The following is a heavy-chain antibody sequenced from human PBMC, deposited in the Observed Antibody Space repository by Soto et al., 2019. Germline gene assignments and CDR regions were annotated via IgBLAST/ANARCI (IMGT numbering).Heavy chain of an antibody. CDR1: GFTFSRYW. CDR2: LNIDGSTT. D-gene: IGHD3-22*01. CDR3: ARGRLYYDDSGDY. Sequence: RGSLRLSCVGSGFTFSRYWMHWVRQAPGKGLVWVSRLNIDGSTTTYADPVQGRFTISRAKAKNTLYLQMNSLSAEDTPVHYCARGRLYYDDSGDYWRQATMVTVSA. V-gene: IGHV3-74*03. J-gene: IGHJ4*02.